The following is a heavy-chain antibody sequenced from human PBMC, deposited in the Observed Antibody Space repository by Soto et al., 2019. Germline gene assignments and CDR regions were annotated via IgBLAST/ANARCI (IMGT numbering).Heavy chain of an antibody. V-gene: IGHV3-30*18. Sequence: SLRLSCAASGFTFSSYGMHWVRQAPGKGLEWVAVISYDGSNKYYADSVKGRFTISRDNSKNTLYLQMNSLRAEDTAVHYCAKDPGGYSYGYVEYWGQGTLVTFSS. D-gene: IGHD5-18*01. J-gene: IGHJ4*02. CDR3: AKDPGGYSYGYVEY. CDR2: ISYDGSNK. CDR1: GFTFSSYG.